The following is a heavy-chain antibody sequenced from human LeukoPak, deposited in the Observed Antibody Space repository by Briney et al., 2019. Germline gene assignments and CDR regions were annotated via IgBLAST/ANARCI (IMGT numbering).Heavy chain of an antibody. V-gene: IGHV3-21*01. Sequence: PGGSLRLSCAASGFTFSDYYMSWVRQAPGKGLEWVSSISSSSSYIYYADSVKGRFTISRDNAKNSLYLQMNSLRAEDTAVYYCARAGYGSGSYYFDYWGQGTLVTVSS. J-gene: IGHJ4*02. CDR1: GFTFSDYY. CDR2: ISSSSSYI. CDR3: ARAGYGSGSYYFDY. D-gene: IGHD3-10*01.